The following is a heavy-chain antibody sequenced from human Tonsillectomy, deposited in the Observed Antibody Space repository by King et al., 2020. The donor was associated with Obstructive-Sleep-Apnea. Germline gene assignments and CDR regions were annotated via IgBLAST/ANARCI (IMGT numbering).Heavy chain of an antibody. J-gene: IGHJ4*02. CDR2: IRKEGNRK. Sequence: VQLVESGGGVVQPGGSWRLSWEAPGSTSGSKGMNWVGKAQGKGLGWVEFIRKEGNRKYYADSVKGRFTISRDNSKNMLYLQMRSLRAEDTAVYHCAKAENFAGDYFDYWGQGTLVTVSS. CDR3: AKAENFAGDYFDY. CDR1: GSTSGSKG. D-gene: IGHD1-7*01. V-gene: IGHV3-30*02.